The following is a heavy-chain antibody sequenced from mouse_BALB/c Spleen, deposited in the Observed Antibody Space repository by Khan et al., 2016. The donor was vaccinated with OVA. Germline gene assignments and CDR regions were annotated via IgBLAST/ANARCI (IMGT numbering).Heavy chain of an antibody. CDR1: GYSITSGYG. D-gene: IGHD1-2*01. V-gene: IGHV3-2*02. Sequence: DVKLQESGPGLVKPSQSLSLTCTVTGYSITSGYGWNWIRQFPGNKLEWMGYISYSGSTNYNPSLKSRISITRDTSKNQLFLQLNSVTTEDTATYYCARTARIKYWGQGTTLTVSS. CDR2: ISYSGST. CDR3: ARTARIKY. J-gene: IGHJ2*01.